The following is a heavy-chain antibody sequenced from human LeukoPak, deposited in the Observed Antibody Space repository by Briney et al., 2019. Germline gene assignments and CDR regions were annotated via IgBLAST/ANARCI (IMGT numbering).Heavy chain of an antibody. CDR3: AADLDGICAPLDY. CDR1: GFTFRSYA. CDR2: ITPSGSTI. V-gene: IGHV3-48*03. D-gene: IGHD1-26*01. Sequence: GGSPRLSCAAPGFTFRSYAMSPVRQAPGTGLERVSYITPSGSTIYYADSLKGRFTISRDNAKNSLYLQMNSLRAEDTAVYFCAADLDGICAPLDYWGQGTLVTVSS. J-gene: IGHJ4*02.